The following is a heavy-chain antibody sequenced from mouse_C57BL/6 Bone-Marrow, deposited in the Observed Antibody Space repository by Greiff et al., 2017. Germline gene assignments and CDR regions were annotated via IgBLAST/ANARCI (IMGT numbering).Heavy chain of an antibody. CDR1: GYTFTSYG. J-gene: IGHJ2*01. D-gene: IGHD1-1*01. Sequence: QVQLQQSGAELARPGASVKLSCKASGYTFTSYGISWVKQRTGQGLEWIGEIYPRSGTTYYNEKFKGKATLTADKSSSTAYMELRSLTSEDSAVCFCARSGCLYYSSSDGYSGQGTTLTGSS. CDR3: ARSGCLYYSSSDGY. V-gene: IGHV1-81*01. CDR2: IYPRSGTT.